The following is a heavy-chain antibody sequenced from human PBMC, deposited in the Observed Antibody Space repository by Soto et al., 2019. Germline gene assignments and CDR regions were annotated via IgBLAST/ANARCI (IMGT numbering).Heavy chain of an antibody. D-gene: IGHD2-15*01. Sequence: QITLKESGPTLVKPTQTLTLTCTFSGFSLSTSGVGVGWIRQPPGKALEWLALIYWNDDKRYSPSLKSRLTITKDTSKNQVVLTMTNMDPVDTATYYCAHTVFLNCSGGSCYSAHAHFDYWGQGTLVTVSS. CDR2: IYWNDDK. J-gene: IGHJ4*02. CDR3: AHTVFLNCSGGSCYSAHAHFDY. CDR1: GFSLSTSGVG. V-gene: IGHV2-5*01.